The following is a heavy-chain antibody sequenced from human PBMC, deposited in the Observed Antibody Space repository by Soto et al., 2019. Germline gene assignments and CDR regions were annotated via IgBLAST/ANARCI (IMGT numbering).Heavy chain of an antibody. CDR2: IYHSGST. Sequence: SETLSLTCAVSGGSISSGGYSWSWIRQPPGKGLEWIGYIYHSGSTNYNPSLKSRVTISVDRSKNQFSLKLSSVTAADTAVYYCARAFESSIGSGSFGLDVWGQGTTVTVSS. CDR1: GGSISSGGYS. V-gene: IGHV4-30-2*01. CDR3: ARAFESSIGSGSFGLDV. J-gene: IGHJ6*02. D-gene: IGHD3-10*01.